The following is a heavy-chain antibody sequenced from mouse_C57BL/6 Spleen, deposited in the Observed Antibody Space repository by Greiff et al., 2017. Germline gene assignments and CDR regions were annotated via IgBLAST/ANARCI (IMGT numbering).Heavy chain of an antibody. CDR2: IYPGDGDT. Sequence: QVQLQQSGPELVKPGASVKISCKASGYAFSSSWMNWVKQRPGKGLEWIGRIYPGDGDTNYNGKFKGKATLTADTSSSTAYMPLSRLTSEDSAVXVCAIYYDYDEVYYAMDYWGQGTSVTVSS. D-gene: IGHD2-4*01. CDR3: AIYYDYDEVYYAMDY. J-gene: IGHJ4*01. V-gene: IGHV1-82*01. CDR1: GYAFSSSW.